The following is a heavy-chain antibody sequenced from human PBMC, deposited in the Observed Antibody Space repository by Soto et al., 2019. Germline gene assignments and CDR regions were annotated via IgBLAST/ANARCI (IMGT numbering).Heavy chain of an antibody. CDR2: ISAYNGNT. CDR3: ARDRLGLRLAELSFRDY. V-gene: IGHV1-18*01. D-gene: IGHD3-16*02. J-gene: IGHJ4*02. CDR1: GYTFTSYG. Sequence: QVQLVQSGAEVKKPGASVKVSCKASGYTFTSYGISWVRQAPGQGLEWMGWISAYNGNTNYAQKLQGRVTMTTDTSAWTAYMVLRSLTSDETSAYSCARDRLGLRLAELSFRDYWGQGTLVTVSS.